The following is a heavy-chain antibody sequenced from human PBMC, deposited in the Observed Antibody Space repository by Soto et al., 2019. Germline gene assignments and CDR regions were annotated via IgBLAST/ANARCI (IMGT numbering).Heavy chain of an antibody. J-gene: IGHJ3*02. V-gene: IGHV3-23*01. CDR2: IIGGGDST. CDR1: GFTFSTYA. Sequence: GGSLRLSCAASGFTFSTYALSWVRQAPGKGLEWVSAIIGGGDSTYYADSVKGRFTISRDNSKNTPNLQMNSLRAEDTAVYYCAKDLRTIDAFDIWGQGTMVTVSS. CDR3: AKDLRTIDAFDI.